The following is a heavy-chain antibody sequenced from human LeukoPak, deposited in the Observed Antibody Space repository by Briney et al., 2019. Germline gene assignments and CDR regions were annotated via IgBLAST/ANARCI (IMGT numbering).Heavy chain of an antibody. CDR3: ARGPGYRPDAFDI. Sequence: GASVKVSCQASGYSFAKYGISWVRQAPGQGLEWMGWIGAYSGDANYAQMFQGRVTMTTVTSTTTAYMELRSLRSDDTAVYYCARGPGYRPDAFDIWGQGTVVTVS. V-gene: IGHV1-18*01. CDR1: GYSFAKYG. J-gene: IGHJ3*02. CDR2: IGAYSGDA. D-gene: IGHD5-18*01.